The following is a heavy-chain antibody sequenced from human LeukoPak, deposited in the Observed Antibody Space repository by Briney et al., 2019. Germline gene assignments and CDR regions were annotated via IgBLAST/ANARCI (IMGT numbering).Heavy chain of an antibody. D-gene: IGHD2-21*02. J-gene: IGHJ3*02. CDR1: GDSISDYY. CDR3: ARGVMTAIFAFDI. CDR2: IYHNGIT. V-gene: IGHV4-4*07. Sequence: PSETLSLTCTVSGDSISDYYWSWIRQPAGKGLELIGRIYHNGITYYNPSLKSRSTTSVDTSKNQLSMRLSSVTAADTAVYYCARGVMTAIFAFDIWGQGTMVTVSS.